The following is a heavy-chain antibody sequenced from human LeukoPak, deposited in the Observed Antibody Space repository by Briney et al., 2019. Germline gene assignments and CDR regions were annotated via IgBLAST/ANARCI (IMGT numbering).Heavy chain of an antibody. J-gene: IGHJ5*02. CDR1: GYTSTNYG. CDR3: ARELWLGTGWFDP. V-gene: IGHV1-69*13. D-gene: IGHD5-18*01. CDR2: IIPIFGTA. Sequence: SVKVSCKASGYTSTNYGISWVRQAPGQGLEWMGGIIPIFGTANYAQKFQGRVTITADESTSTAYMELSSLRSEDTAVYYCARELWLGTGWFDPWGQGTLVTVSS.